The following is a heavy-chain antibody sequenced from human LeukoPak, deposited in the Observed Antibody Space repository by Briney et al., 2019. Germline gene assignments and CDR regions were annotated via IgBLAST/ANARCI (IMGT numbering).Heavy chain of an antibody. V-gene: IGHV1-18*01. J-gene: IGHJ6*02. CDR2: ISAYNGNT. Sequence: ASMKVSCKASGYTFTSYGISWVRQAPGQGLEWMGWISAYNGNTNYAQKLQGRVTMTTDTSTSTAYMELRSLRSDDTAVYYCAREYSSFPTRGYYYYYGMDVWGQGTTVTVSS. CDR3: AREYSSFPTRGYYYYYGMDV. CDR1: GYTFTSYG. D-gene: IGHD6-6*01.